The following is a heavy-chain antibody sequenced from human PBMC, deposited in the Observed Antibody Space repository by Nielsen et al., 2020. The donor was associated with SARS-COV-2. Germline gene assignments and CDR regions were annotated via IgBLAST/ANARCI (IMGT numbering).Heavy chain of an antibody. J-gene: IGHJ4*02. V-gene: IGHV3-30*03. CDR2: ISYDGSNK. Sequence: GESLKISCAASGFTFSSYGMHWVRQAPGKGLEWVAVISYDGSNKYYADSVKGRFTISRDNSKNTLYLQMSSLRAEDTAVYYCVTFPPYGDYVDYWGQGTLVTVSS. CDR1: GFTFSSYG. CDR3: VTFPPYGDYVDY. D-gene: IGHD4-17*01.